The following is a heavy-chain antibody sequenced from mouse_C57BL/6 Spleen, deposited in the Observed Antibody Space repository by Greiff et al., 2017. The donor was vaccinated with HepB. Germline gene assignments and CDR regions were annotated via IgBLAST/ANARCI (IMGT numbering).Heavy chain of an antibody. V-gene: IGHV5-12*01. CDR3: ARHRDFGYFDY. J-gene: IGHJ2*01. D-gene: IGHD3-3*01. Sequence: VESGGGLVQPGGSLKLSCAASGFTFSDYYMYWVRQTPEKRLEWVAYISNGGGSTYYPDTVKGRFTISRDNAKNTLYLQMSRLKSEDTAMYYCARHRDFGYFDYWGQGTTLTVSS. CDR1: GFTFSDYY. CDR2: ISNGGGST.